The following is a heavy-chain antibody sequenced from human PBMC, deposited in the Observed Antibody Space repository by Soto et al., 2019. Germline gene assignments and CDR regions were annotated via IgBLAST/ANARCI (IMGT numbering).Heavy chain of an antibody. D-gene: IGHD3-3*01. J-gene: IGHJ6*02. CDR3: ARDVLGSYDFWSGYFYLGGMDV. CDR2: FDPEDGET. CDR1: GYTLTELS. V-gene: IGHV1-24*01. Sequence: ASVKVSCKVSGYTLTELSMHWVRQAPGKGLEWMGGFDPEDGETIYAQKFQGRVTMTEDTSTDTAYMELSRLRSDDTAVYYCARDVLGSYDFWSGYFYLGGMDVWGQGTTVTVSS.